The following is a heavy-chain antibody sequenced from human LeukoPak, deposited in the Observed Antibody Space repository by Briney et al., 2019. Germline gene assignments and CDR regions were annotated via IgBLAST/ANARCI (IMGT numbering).Heavy chain of an antibody. Sequence: SESLSLTCTVSGGSISSSSYYWGWIRQPPGKGLEWIGSIYYSGSTYYNPSLKSRVTISVDTSKNQFSLKLSSVTAADTAVYYCARDMGLLDTAMVDAFDIWGQATMVTVSS. CDR1: GGSISSSSYY. CDR3: ARDMGLLDTAMVDAFDI. CDR2: IYYSGST. V-gene: IGHV4-39*07. J-gene: IGHJ3*02. D-gene: IGHD5-18*01.